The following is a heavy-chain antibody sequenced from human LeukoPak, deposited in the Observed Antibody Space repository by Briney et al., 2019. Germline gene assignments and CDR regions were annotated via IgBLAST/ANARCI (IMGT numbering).Heavy chain of an antibody. D-gene: IGHD3-10*01. V-gene: IGHV3-21*01. CDR1: GFTFSDYT. CDR3: AKGLRQIWFGELNDAFDI. J-gene: IGHJ3*02. Sequence: GGSLRLSCAASGFTFSDYTMNWVRQAPGKGLEWVSSISSTSSNIYYADSGKGRFTISRDNAKNSLYLQMNSLRAEDTAVYYCAKGLRQIWFGELNDAFDIWGQGTMVHVSS. CDR2: ISSTSSNI.